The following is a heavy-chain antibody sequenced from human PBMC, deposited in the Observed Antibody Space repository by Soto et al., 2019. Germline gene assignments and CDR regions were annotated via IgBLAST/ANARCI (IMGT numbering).Heavy chain of an antibody. CDR1: GGSISSGGYY. Sequence: QVQLQESGPGLVKPSQTLSLTCTVSGGSISSGGYYWSWIRQHPGKGLEWIGYIYYSGSTYYNPALKSRVTISVDTSQTQFSLKVSSVTAADTAVYYCAASCVGCGAFNYYGMDVWGQGTTVTVSS. CDR3: AASCVGCGAFNYYGMDV. J-gene: IGHJ6*02. CDR2: IYYSGST. D-gene: IGHD1-26*01. V-gene: IGHV4-31*03.